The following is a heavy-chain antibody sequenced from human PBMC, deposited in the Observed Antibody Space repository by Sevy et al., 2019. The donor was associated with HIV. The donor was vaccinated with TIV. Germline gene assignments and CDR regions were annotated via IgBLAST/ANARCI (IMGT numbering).Heavy chain of an antibody. CDR3: AKGRGGSYYSGLDV. CDR2: ISGSDGGT. J-gene: IGHJ6*02. Sequence: GGSLRLSCAASEFTFNNYAMSWVRQAPGKGLEWLSGISGSDGGTYYADSVKGRFTISRDNSKNTVYLQMSSLTVADTAVYYRAKGRGGSYYSGLDVWGQGTTVTVSS. D-gene: IGHD1-26*01. CDR1: EFTFNNYA. V-gene: IGHV3-23*01.